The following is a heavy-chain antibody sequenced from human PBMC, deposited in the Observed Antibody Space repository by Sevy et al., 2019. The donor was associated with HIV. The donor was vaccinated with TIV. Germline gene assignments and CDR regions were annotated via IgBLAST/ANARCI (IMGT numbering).Heavy chain of an antibody. V-gene: IGHV3-30*02. J-gene: IGHJ2*01. CDR1: GFTFSSYG. CDR3: AKDDSGVLPNWYFDL. Sequence: GGSLRLSCAASGFTFSSYGMHWVRQAPGKGLEWVAFIRYDGSNKYYADSVKGRFTISRDNSKNTLYLQMNSLRAEDTAVYYCAKDDSGVLPNWYFDLWGRGTLVTVSS. D-gene: IGHD4-17*01. CDR2: IRYDGSNK.